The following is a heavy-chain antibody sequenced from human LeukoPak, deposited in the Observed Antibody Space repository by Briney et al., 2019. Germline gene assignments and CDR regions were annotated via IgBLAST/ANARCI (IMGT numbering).Heavy chain of an antibody. J-gene: IGHJ4*02. CDR2: INPNSGGT. D-gene: IGHD3-22*01. Sequence: ASVKVSCKASGYTFTGYYMHWVRQAPGQGLEWMGWINPNSGGTNYAQKFQGRVTMTRDTSISTAYMELSRLRSDDTAVYYCARGNSSYYYDLDYWGQGTLVTVSS. V-gene: IGHV1-2*02. CDR3: ARGNSSYYYDLDY. CDR1: GYTFTGYY.